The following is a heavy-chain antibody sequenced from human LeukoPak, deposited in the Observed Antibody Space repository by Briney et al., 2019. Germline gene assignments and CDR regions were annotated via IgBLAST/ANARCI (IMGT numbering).Heavy chain of an antibody. D-gene: IGHD4-17*01. V-gene: IGHV4-59*01. CDR3: ARAQSNMYGDYGRLFDY. Sequence: SETLSLTCSVSGGSISSYYWNWIRQSPGKGLEWIGYISYSGSTNYNPSLKSRVTISVDTSKNQFSLKMNSVTAADTAVYSCARAQSNMYGDYGRLFDYWGQGTLVTVSS. CDR2: ISYSGST. CDR1: GGSISSYY. J-gene: IGHJ4*02.